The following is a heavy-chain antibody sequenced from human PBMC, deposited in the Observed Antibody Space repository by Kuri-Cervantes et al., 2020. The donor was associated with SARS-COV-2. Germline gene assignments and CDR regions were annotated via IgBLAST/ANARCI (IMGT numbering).Heavy chain of an antibody. CDR3: ARTRGYSYGYRHFGY. J-gene: IGHJ4*02. CDR1: GFSLSTSGMC. V-gene: IGHV2-70*01. CDR2: IDWDDDK. D-gene: IGHD5-18*01. Sequence: SGPTLVKPTQTLTLTCTFTGFSLSTSGMCVSRIRQPPGKALEWLALIDWDDDKYYSTSLKTRLTISKDTSKNQVVFTMTNMDPVDTATYYCARTRGYSYGYRHFGYWGQGTLVTVSS.